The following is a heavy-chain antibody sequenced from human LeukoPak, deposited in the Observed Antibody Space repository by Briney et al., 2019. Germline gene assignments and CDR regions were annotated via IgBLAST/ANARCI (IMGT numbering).Heavy chain of an antibody. J-gene: IGHJ1*01. CDR1: GGSISSYY. V-gene: IGHV4-59*08. Sequence: SETLSLTCTVSGGSISSYYWSWIRQPPGKGLEWIGYIYYSGSTNYNPSLKSRVTISVDTSKNQFSLKLSSVTAADTAVYYCASTGYSSGWYVGYFQHWGQGTLVTVSS. CDR3: ASTGYSSGWYVGYFQH. CDR2: IYYSGST. D-gene: IGHD6-19*01.